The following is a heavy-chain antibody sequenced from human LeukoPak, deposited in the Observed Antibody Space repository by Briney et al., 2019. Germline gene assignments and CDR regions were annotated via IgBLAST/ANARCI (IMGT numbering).Heavy chain of an antibody. J-gene: IGHJ4*02. Sequence: GGSLRLSCAASGFTLSSYWMSWVRQAPGKGLEWVANIKQDGSEKYYVDSVKGRFTISRDNAKSSLYLQMNSLRAEDTAVYYCAKDGPDYGDYVWGSYYFDYWGQGTLVTVSS. D-gene: IGHD4-17*01. CDR2: IKQDGSEK. CDR3: AKDGPDYGDYVWGSYYFDY. V-gene: IGHV3-7*01. CDR1: GFTLSSYW.